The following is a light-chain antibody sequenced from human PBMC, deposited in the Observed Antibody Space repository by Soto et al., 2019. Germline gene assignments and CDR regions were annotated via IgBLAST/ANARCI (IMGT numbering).Light chain of an antibody. J-gene: IGKJ5*01. CDR1: QGIRND. V-gene: IGKV1-6*01. CDR2: AAS. CDR3: LQDYNYPIT. Sequence: IQVTHSPSSVSASVGDRLTITCRASQGIRNDLGWYQQKPGKAPKLLIYAASSLQSGVPSRFSGSGSGTDFTLTISSLQPEDFATYYCLQDYNYPITFGQGTRLEIK.